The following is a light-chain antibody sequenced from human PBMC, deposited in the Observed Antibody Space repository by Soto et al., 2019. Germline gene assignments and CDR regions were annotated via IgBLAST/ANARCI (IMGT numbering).Light chain of an antibody. J-gene: IGLJ1*01. Sequence: QSALTQPPSVSGSPGQSVAISCTGTSSDVGNSNGVSWYQQAPGTAPKLMIYDVTNRPSGVPDRFSGSKSGNTASLTISGLQAEYEADYYCSSYTSISTSVFGTGTKSPS. CDR1: SSDVGNSNG. CDR2: DVT. V-gene: IGLV2-18*02. CDR3: SSYTSISTSV.